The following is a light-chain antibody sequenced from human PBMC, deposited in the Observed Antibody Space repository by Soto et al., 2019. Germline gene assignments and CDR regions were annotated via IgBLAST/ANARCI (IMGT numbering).Light chain of an antibody. CDR3: QQYDILLT. J-gene: IGKJ5*01. V-gene: IGKV1-33*01. Sequence: DIQMTQSPSSLSAPVGDRVTITCQASQDITNFLNWYQHKPGRAPKLLIYAASTLQSGVPSRFSGSGSGTDFAFTISSLQPEDIATYYCQQYDILLTFGQGTRLEIK. CDR2: AAS. CDR1: QDITNF.